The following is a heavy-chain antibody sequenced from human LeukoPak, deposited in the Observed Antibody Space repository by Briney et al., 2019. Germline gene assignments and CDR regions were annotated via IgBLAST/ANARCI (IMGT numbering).Heavy chain of an antibody. Sequence: GGSLRLSCAASGFTFSDHYMDWVRQAPGKGLEWVGRTRNKANSYTTEYAASVKGRFTISRDDSKNSLYLQMNSLKTEDTAVYYCAREGSDYDFWSGCYTSYYYGTDVWGQGTTVTVSS. J-gene: IGHJ6*02. D-gene: IGHD3-3*01. CDR1: GFTFSDHY. CDR3: AREGSDYDFWSGCYTSYYYGTDV. V-gene: IGHV3-72*01. CDR2: TRNKANSYTT.